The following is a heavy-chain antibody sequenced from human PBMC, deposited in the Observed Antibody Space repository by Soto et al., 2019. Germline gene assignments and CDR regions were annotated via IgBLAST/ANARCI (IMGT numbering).Heavy chain of an antibody. D-gene: IGHD2-15*01. CDR2: IYPGDSDT. V-gene: IGHV5-51*01. CDR3: ARTLGYCSGGSCRTSYYYYYGMDV. CDR1: GYSFTSYW. J-gene: IGHJ6*02. Sequence: GESLKISCKGSGYSFTSYWIGWVRQMPGKGLEWMGIIYPGDSDTRYSPSFQGQVTISADKSISTAYLQWSSLKASDTAMYYCARTLGYCSGGSCRTSYYYYYGMDVWGQGTTVTLSS.